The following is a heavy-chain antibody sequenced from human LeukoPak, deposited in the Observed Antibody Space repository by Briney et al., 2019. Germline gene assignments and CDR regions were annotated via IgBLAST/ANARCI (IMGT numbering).Heavy chain of an antibody. J-gene: IGHJ4*02. CDR3: AKLSHIVVVVAFLDY. CDR1: GFTFSSYA. Sequence: GGSLGLSCAASGFTFSSYAMSWVRQAPGKGLEWVSAISGSGGSTYYADSVKGRFTISRDNSKNTLYLQMNSLRAEDTAVYYCAKLSHIVVVVAFLDYWGQGTLVTVSS. D-gene: IGHD2-15*01. V-gene: IGHV3-23*01. CDR2: ISGSGGST.